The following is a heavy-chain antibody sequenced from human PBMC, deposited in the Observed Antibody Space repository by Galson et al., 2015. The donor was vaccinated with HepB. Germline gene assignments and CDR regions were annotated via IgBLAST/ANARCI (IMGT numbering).Heavy chain of an antibody. CDR3: AAGSNGDYLGSSGDV. D-gene: IGHD4-17*01. CDR1: GFTFTSSA. CDR2: IVVGSGNT. Sequence: SVKVSCKASGFTFTSSAVQWVRQARGQRLEWIGWIVVGSGNTNYAQKFQERVTITRDMSTSTAYMELSSLRSEDTAVYYCAAGSNGDYLGSSGDVWGKGTTVTVSS. V-gene: IGHV1-58*01. J-gene: IGHJ6*04.